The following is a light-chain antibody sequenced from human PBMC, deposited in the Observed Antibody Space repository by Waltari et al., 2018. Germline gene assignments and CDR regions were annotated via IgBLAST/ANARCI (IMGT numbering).Light chain of an antibody. J-gene: IGLJ1*01. CDR1: SSDVGAYDY. CDR3: SSYAGNYANYV. V-gene: IGLV2-11*01. Sequence: QSALIQPRAFSRSPGQSVIISCTGTSSDVGAYDYVPWYQQHPGKAPTLIIYDVNNRPSGVPDRCSGSKSGNTASLTISGLQADDEADYYCSSYAGNYANYVFGTGTKLT. CDR2: DVN.